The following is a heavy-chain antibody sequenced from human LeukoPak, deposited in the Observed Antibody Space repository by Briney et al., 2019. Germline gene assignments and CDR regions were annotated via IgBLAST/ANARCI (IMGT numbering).Heavy chain of an antibody. CDR2: ISGSSGII. V-gene: IGHV3-48*01. Sequence: GGSLRLSCAASGFTFNTYTMNWVRQAPGKGLEWVPYISGSSGIIDYADSVRGRFTISRDNAKNSLYLQMNSLRAEDTAVYYCAAISYLAFDIWGQGTMVTVSS. CDR3: AAISYLAFDI. D-gene: IGHD2/OR15-2a*01. J-gene: IGHJ3*02. CDR1: GFTFNTYT.